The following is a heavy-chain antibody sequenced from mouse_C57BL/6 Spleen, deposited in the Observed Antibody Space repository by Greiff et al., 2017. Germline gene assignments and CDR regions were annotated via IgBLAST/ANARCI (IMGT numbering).Heavy chain of an antibody. D-gene: IGHD2-1*01. CDR1: GYTFTSYW. Sequence: VQLQQPGAELVKPGASVKLSCKASGYTFTSYWMHWVKQRPGQGLEWIGMIHPNSGSTNYNEKFKSKATLTVDKSSSTAYMQLSSLTSEDSAVYYGDGNYVGAMDYWGQGTSVTVSS. CDR3: DGNYVGAMDY. V-gene: IGHV1-64*01. CDR2: IHPNSGST. J-gene: IGHJ4*01.